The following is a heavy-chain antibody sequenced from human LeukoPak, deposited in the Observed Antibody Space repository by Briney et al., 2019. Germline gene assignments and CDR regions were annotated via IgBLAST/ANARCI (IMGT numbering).Heavy chain of an antibody. V-gene: IGHV3-7*05. Sequence: QPGGSLRLSCAASGFTFSGFAMTWVRQAPGKGLEWVAHIKDDGSDKYYVDSETGRFTISRDNTKNSLFLQMTSLTAEDTAVYYCATWDNAWEFAYWGQGTLVSVSS. D-gene: IGHD1-26*01. CDR1: GFTFSGFA. CDR3: ATWDNAWEFAY. CDR2: IKDDGSDK. J-gene: IGHJ4*02.